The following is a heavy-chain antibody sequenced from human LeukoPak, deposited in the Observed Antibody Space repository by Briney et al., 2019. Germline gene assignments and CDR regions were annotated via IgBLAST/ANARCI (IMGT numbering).Heavy chain of an antibody. D-gene: IGHD6-13*01. V-gene: IGHV4-39*01. CDR2: IYYSGST. CDR3: ATGAAAGTHLLHYGMDV. CDR1: GGSISSSSYY. Sequence: SETLSLNCTVSGGSISSSSYYWGWIRQPPGKGLEWIGSIYYSGSTYYNPSLKSRVTISVDTSKNQFSLKLSSVTAADTAVYYCATGAAAGTHLLHYGMDVWGQGTTVTVSS. J-gene: IGHJ6*02.